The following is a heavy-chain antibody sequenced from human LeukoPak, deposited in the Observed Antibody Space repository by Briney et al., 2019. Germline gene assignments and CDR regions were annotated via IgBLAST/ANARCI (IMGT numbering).Heavy chain of an antibody. CDR2: IYYSGST. D-gene: IGHD2-15*01. Sequence: PSETLSLTCTVSGGSISSGGYYWSWIRQHPGKGLEWIGYIYYSGSTYYNPSLKGRVTISVDTSKNQFSLKLSSVTAADTAVYYCARAGSVAAADAFDIWGQGTMVTVSS. J-gene: IGHJ3*02. CDR3: ARAGSVAAADAFDI. CDR1: GGSISSGGYY. V-gene: IGHV4-31*03.